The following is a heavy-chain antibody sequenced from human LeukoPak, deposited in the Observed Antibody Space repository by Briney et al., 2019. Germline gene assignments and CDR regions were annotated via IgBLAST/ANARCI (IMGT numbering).Heavy chain of an antibody. Sequence: GGSLRLSCAASGFTFSSFGMHWVRQAPGKGLEWVAFIRYDGSNEYYADSVRGRFTISRDNSKNSLYLQMNSLRAEDTAVYYCAKDLRASTWYGEYFQRWGQGTLVTVSS. CDR2: IRYDGSNE. D-gene: IGHD6-13*01. CDR1: GFTFSSFG. J-gene: IGHJ1*01. V-gene: IGHV3-30*02. CDR3: AKDLRASTWYGEYFQR.